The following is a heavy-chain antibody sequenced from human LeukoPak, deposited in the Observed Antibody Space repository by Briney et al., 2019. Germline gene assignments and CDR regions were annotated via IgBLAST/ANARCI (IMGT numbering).Heavy chain of an antibody. J-gene: IGHJ4*02. Sequence: SVKVSCKASGYTFTSYDINWVRQATGQGLEWMGGIIPIFGTANYAQKFQGRVTITADESTSTAYMELSSLRSEDTAVYYCARDFAAGDSRMLWGQGTLVTVSS. CDR2: IIPIFGTA. CDR1: GYTFTSYD. V-gene: IGHV1-69*13. D-gene: IGHD2-8*01. CDR3: ARDFAAGDSRML.